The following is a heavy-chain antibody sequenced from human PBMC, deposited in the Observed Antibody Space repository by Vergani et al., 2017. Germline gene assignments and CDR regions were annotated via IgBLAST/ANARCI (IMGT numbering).Heavy chain of an antibody. CDR3: ARERMVRGRDTGPSYYYGMDV. J-gene: IGHJ6*02. CDR1: GYTFTGYY. CDR2: INPNSGGT. Sequence: QVQLVQSGAEVKKPGASVKVSCKASGYTFTGYYMHWVRQAPGQGLEWMGRINPNSGGTNYAQKFQGWVTMTRDTSISTAYMELSRLRSDDTAVYYCARERMVRGRDTGPSYYYGMDVWGQGP. V-gene: IGHV1-2*04. D-gene: IGHD3-10*01.